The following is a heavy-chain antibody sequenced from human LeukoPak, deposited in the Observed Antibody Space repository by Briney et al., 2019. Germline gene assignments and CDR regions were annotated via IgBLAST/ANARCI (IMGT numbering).Heavy chain of an antibody. CDR2: IYYSGST. CDR1: GGSISSSSYY. V-gene: IGHV4-39*07. J-gene: IGHJ6*03. CDR3: ARVVAAARYYYYYMDV. D-gene: IGHD6-13*01. Sequence: SETLSLTCTVSGGSISSSSYYWGWIRQPPGKGLEWIGSIYYSGSTYYNPSLKSRVTISVDTSKNQFSLKLSSVTAADTAVYYCARVVAAARYYYYYMDVWGKGTTVTVSS.